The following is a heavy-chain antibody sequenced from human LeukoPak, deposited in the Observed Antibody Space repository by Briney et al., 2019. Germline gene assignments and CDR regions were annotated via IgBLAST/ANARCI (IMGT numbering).Heavy chain of an antibody. CDR1: GFTFSSYG. J-gene: IGHJ4*02. CDR3: ASGKDGRFDY. CDR2: ISSSSSTI. D-gene: IGHD5-24*01. V-gene: IGHV3-48*01. Sequence: GGSLRLSCAASGFTFSSYGMSWVRQAPGKGLEWVSYISSSSSTIYYADSVKGRFTISRDNAKNSLYLQMNSLRAEDTAVYYCASGKDGRFDYWGQGTLVTVSS.